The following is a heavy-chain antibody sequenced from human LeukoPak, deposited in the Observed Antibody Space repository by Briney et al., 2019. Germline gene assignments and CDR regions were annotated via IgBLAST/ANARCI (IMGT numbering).Heavy chain of an antibody. D-gene: IGHD1-26*01. V-gene: IGHV3-23*01. CDR1: GFTFSSHA. J-gene: IGHJ4*02. CDR2: ISTSGGST. Sequence: GGSLRLSCAASGFTFSSHAMSWVRQAPGKGLEWVSAISTSGGSTYYADSVKGRFTISRDNSKNTLYLQMNSLRAEDTAVHYCAKEPYSGSQLLDYWGQGTLVTVSS. CDR3: AKEPYSGSQLLDY.